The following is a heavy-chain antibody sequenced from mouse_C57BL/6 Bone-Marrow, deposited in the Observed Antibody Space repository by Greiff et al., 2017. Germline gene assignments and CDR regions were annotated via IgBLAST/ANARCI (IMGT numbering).Heavy chain of an antibody. V-gene: IGHV1-52*01. J-gene: IGHJ1*03. CDR3: ARGVGSSVGYFDV. CDR2: IDPSDSET. CDR1: GYTFTSYW. D-gene: IGHD1-1*01. Sequence: QVQLQQPGAELVRPGSSVKLSCKASGYTFTSYWMHWVKQRPIQGLEWIGNIDPSDSETHYNQKFKDKATLTVDKSSSTAYRQLSSLTSEDSAVYDCARGVGSSVGYFDVWGTGTTVTVSS.